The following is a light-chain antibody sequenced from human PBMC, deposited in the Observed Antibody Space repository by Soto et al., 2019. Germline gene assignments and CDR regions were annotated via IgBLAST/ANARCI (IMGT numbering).Light chain of an antibody. CDR1: QGIGNL. V-gene: IGKV1-17*03. CDR3: SQHDGYHFP. CDR2: AKS. J-gene: IGKJ4*01. Sequence: DIQMTQSPSAMSASVGDRVTITCRASQGIGNLFTWFQQKPGEVPKRLICAKSLLQNGVPARFSGTGSGTEFALTIRSLQPEDFAYYYCSQHDGYHFPFGGGTKIEIK.